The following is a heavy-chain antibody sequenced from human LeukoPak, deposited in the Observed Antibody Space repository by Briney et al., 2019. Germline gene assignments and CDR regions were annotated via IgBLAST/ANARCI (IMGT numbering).Heavy chain of an antibody. CDR3: ARRDRLRGYCSNGECYRYALDI. D-gene: IGHD2-8*01. V-gene: IGHV4-4*09. CDR2: ILISGST. J-gene: IGHJ3*02. CDR1: GDSIGSYY. Sequence: PSETLSLTCTVSGDSIGSYYWTWIRQPPGKGLEWIGNILISGSTNYTPSLKSRITISVDPSKNQFSLKLNSVTAADTAVCYCARRDRLRGYCSNGECYRYALDIWGQGTMVTVSS.